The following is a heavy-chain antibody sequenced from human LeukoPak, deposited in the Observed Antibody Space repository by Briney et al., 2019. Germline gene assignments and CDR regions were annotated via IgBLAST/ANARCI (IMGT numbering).Heavy chain of an antibody. V-gene: IGHV1-2*02. CDR2: INPKSGGT. CDR1: GYTFTDYY. J-gene: IGHJ4*02. CDR3: ATLGISGYFRDY. D-gene: IGHD3-22*01. Sequence: APVTVSFKGSGYTFTDYYIHWVRQAPGQGLGWMGWINPKSGGTNYAQKFQGRVTMTRDTSISTAYMELRSDDTAVYYCATLGISGYFRDYWGQGTLVTVSS.